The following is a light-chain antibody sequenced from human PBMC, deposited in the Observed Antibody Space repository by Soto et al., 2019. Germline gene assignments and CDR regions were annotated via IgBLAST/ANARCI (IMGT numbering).Light chain of an antibody. V-gene: IGKV3D-15*01. CDR3: QQYTDWPLT. CDR2: GAS. CDR1: QSVNSN. Sequence: EIVMTQSPATLSVSPGERVTLSCRASQSVNSNLAWYQQKPGQAPRLLIYGASTRAAGFPARFSGSGSGTEFTLTISSLQSEDFAVYYCQQYTDWPLTFGQATRVEIK. J-gene: IGKJ1*01.